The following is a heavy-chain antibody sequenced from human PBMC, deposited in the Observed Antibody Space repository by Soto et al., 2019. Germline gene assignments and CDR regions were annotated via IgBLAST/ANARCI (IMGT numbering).Heavy chain of an antibody. CDR2: ISYDGSNK. CDR1: GFTFSSYA. V-gene: IGHV3-30-3*01. CDR3: AGSDYDFWSGYYTWDAYFDY. D-gene: IGHD3-3*01. J-gene: IGHJ4*02. Sequence: GGSLRLSCAASGFTFSSYAMHWVRQAPGKGLEWVAVISYDGSNKYYADSVKGRFTISRDNSKNTLYLQMNSLRAEDTAVYYWAGSDYDFWSGYYTWDAYFDYWGQGTLVTVSS.